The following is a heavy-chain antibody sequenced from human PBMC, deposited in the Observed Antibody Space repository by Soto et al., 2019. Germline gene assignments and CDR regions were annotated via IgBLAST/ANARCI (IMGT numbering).Heavy chain of an antibody. J-gene: IGHJ2*01. CDR3: ARLPYTPPDWYFDL. V-gene: IGHV4-39*01. CDR1: GGSISSSSYY. Sequence: QLQLQESGPGLVKPSETLSLTCTVSGGSISSSSYYWGWIRQPPGKGLEWIGSIYYTGSTYYNPSLKSRVTISVDTSKNQFSLKLTSVTAADTAVYYCARLPYTPPDWYFDLWGRGTLVTVSS. D-gene: IGHD3-16*01. CDR2: IYYTGST.